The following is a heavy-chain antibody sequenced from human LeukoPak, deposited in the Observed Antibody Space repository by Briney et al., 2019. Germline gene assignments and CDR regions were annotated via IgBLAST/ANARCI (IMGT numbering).Heavy chain of an antibody. J-gene: IGHJ4*02. CDR1: GLTVSSNY. CDR2: IYSGSST. Sequence: PGGSLRLSCAASGLTVSSNYMSWVRQAPGKGLEWVSLIYSGSSTYYADSVKGRFTISRDKSKNTLYLQMSSLRVEDTAVYYCAMGALVATIDYWGQGTLVTVSS. D-gene: IGHD5-12*01. V-gene: IGHV3-66*01. CDR3: AMGALVATIDY.